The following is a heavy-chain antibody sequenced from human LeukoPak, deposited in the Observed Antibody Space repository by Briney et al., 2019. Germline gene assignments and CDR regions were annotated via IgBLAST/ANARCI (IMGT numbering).Heavy chain of an antibody. V-gene: IGHV3-23*01. CDR2: ISGSGGST. Sequence: PGGSLRLSCAASGFTFGSYAMSWVRQAPGKGLEWVSAISGSGGSTYYADSVKGRFTISRDNSKNTLYLQMNSLRTDDTAMYYCVRGVTWIKVWLHGYWGQGTPVTVSS. CDR1: GFTFGSYA. D-gene: IGHD5-18*01. CDR3: VRGVTWIKVWLHGY. J-gene: IGHJ4*02.